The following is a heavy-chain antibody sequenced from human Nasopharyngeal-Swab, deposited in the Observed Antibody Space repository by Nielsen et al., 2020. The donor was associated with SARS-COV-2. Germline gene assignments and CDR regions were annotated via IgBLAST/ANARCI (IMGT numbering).Heavy chain of an antibody. V-gene: IGHV3-21*01. CDR2: ISSSSSYI. D-gene: IGHD3-9*01. J-gene: IGHJ6*02. Sequence: VRQAPGKGLEWVSSISSSSSYIYYADSVKGRFTISRDNGKNSLYLQMNSLRAEDTAVYYCARGCVLTGASGYYYGMDVWGQGTTVTVSS. CDR3: ARGCVLTGASGYYYGMDV.